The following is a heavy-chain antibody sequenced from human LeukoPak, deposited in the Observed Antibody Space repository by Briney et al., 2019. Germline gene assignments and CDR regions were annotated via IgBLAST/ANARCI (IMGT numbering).Heavy chain of an antibody. CDR2: ISGSGGST. V-gene: IGHV3-23*01. CDR3: AKYAMPLRYYYYYMDV. Sequence: QSSETLSLTCAVYGGSFSDYDWSWIRQAPGKGLEWVSAISGSGGSTYYADSVKGRFTISRDNSKNTLYLQMNSLRAEDTAVYYCAKYAMPLRYYYYYMDVWGKGTTVTVSS. J-gene: IGHJ6*03. CDR1: GGSFSDYD. D-gene: IGHD2-2*01.